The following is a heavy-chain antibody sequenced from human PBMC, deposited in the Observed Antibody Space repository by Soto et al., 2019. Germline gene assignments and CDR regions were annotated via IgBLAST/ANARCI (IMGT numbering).Heavy chain of an antibody. Sequence: GESLKISCKGSGYTFTACWIGWVRQLPGKDLEWMGIIYPGDSDTRYSPSFQGHVTITVDKSTSTAYLQWNTLKASDTAMYYCAIHISTFRYYYSAMDVWGQGTPVTVSS. CDR1: GYTFTACW. CDR2: IYPGDSDT. D-gene: IGHD2-2*01. CDR3: AIHISTFRYYYSAMDV. J-gene: IGHJ6*02. V-gene: IGHV5-51*01.